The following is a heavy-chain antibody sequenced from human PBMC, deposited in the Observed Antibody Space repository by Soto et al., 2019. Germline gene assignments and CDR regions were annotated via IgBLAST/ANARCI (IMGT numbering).Heavy chain of an antibody. V-gene: IGHV4-59*12. J-gene: IGHJ4*02. D-gene: IGHD2-8*02. CDR1: GGSISSYY. Sequence: SETLSLTCTVSGGSISSYYWSWIRQPPGKGLEWIGYINHSGSTNYNPSLKGRVTISVDTSKNQFSLKLTSVTAADTAVYYCARDKITGLFDYWGQGTLVTVSS. CDR2: INHSGST. CDR3: ARDKITGLFDY.